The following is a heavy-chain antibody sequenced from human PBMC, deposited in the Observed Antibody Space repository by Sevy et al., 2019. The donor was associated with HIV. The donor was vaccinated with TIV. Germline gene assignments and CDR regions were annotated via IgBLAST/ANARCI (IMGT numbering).Heavy chain of an antibody. J-gene: IGHJ4*02. CDR3: AKAGNRPYSSGWYDY. D-gene: IGHD6-19*01. CDR1: GFTFDDYA. CDR2: ISWHSANI. Sequence: GGSLRLSCAASGFTFDDYAMHWVRQAPGKGLEWVSGISWHSANIGYADSVKGRFTISRDNAKNSLYLQMNSLRAEETALYYCAKAGNRPYSSGWYDYWGQGTLVTVSS. V-gene: IGHV3-9*01.